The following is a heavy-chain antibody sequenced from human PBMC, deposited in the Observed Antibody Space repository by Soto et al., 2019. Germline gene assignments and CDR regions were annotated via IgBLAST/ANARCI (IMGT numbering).Heavy chain of an antibody. J-gene: IGHJ3*02. CDR1: GGSISSSSYY. Sequence: SETLSLTCTVSGGSISSSSYYWGWIRQPPGKGLEWIGSIYYSGSTYYNPSLKSRVTISVDTSKNQFSLKLSSVTAADTAVYYCARQGHYDILTGYYNRNRGFDIWGQGTMVTVSS. V-gene: IGHV4-39*01. CDR3: ARQGHYDILTGYYNRNRGFDI. CDR2: IYYSGST. D-gene: IGHD3-9*01.